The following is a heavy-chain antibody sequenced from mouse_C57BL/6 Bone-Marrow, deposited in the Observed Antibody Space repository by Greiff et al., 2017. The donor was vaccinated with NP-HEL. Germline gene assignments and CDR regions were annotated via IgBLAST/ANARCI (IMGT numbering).Heavy chain of an antibody. CDR2: IDPNSGGT. J-gene: IGHJ2*01. D-gene: IGHD2-9*01. CDR1: GYTFTGYC. V-gene: IGHV1-72*01. CDR3: ARKNPYYGCDGYYFDY. Sequence: VQLQQSGAELVKPGASVKLSCKASGYTFTGYCMHWVKQRPGRGLEWIGRIDPNSGGTKYKEKFKSKATLTVDKPSSTAYMELRSLTSADSAVSYCARKNPYYGCDGYYFDYWGQGTTLTVSS.